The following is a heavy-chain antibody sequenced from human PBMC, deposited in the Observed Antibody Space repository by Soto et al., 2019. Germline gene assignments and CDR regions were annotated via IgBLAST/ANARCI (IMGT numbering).Heavy chain of an antibody. Sequence: EVLLVESGGGVVQPGGSLKLSCVPSGFVFKASSIHWVRQASGKGLGGVGRIRDRAYNYATAYTASVKGRFTISRDDSTNTAYLQMNSLRTEDTAIYYCTRLISAAQDYWGQGTLVTVSS. V-gene: IGHV3-73*01. CDR2: IRDRAYNYAT. CDR3: TRLISAAQDY. D-gene: IGHD3-10*01. J-gene: IGHJ4*02. CDR1: GFVFKASS.